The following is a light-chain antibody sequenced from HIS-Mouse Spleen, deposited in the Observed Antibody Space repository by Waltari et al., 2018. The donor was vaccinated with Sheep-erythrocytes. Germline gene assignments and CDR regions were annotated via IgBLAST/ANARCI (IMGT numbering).Light chain of an antibody. Sequence: QSALTQPRSVSGSPGQSVTISCTGTSSDVGGYNYASWSPQHPGKAPKLMIYEVSKRPSGVPDRFSGSKSGNTASLTVSGLQAEDEADYYCSSYAGSNNWVFGGGTKLTVL. CDR1: SSDVGGYNY. CDR2: EVS. CDR3: SSYAGSNNWV. J-gene: IGLJ3*02. V-gene: IGLV2-8*01.